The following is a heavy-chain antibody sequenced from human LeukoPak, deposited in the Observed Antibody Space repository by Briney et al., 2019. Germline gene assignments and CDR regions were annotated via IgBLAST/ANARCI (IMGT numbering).Heavy chain of an antibody. J-gene: IGHJ4*02. CDR3: AKESGYSYGTYYFDY. V-gene: IGHV3-23*01. CDR1: GFTFSSYA. Sequence: GGSLRLSCAASGFTFSSYAMNWVRQAPGKGLEWVSAISGSGGSTYYADSVKGRFTISRDNSKNTLYLQMSSLRAEDTAVYYCAKESGYSYGTYYFDYWGQGTLVTVSS. CDR2: ISGSGGST. D-gene: IGHD5-18*01.